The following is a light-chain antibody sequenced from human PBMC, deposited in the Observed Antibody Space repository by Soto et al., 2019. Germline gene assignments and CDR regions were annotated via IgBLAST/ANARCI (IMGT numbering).Light chain of an antibody. CDR1: QCISTC. CDR3: QQANSFPIT. CDR2: GAS. J-gene: IGKJ5*01. V-gene: IGKV1-12*01. Sequence: EIQMTQSPSSVSASVGDRVTITCRASQCISTCLAWYQQKAGKAPNLLIYGASNLHSGVPSRFSGSGSGTNFTLTISSLQPEDFATYYCQQANSFPITFGQGTRLEIK.